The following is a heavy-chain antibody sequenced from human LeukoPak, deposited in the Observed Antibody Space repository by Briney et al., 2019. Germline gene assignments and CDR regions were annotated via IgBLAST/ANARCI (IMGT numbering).Heavy chain of an antibody. Sequence: SETLSLTCTVSGCSISSYYWSWIRQPPGKGLEWIGYIYYSGSTNYNPSLKSRVTISVDTSKNQFSLKLSSVTAADTAVYYCARGGRYFDWPIHDYWGQGTLVTVSS. D-gene: IGHD3-9*01. V-gene: IGHV4-59*01. J-gene: IGHJ4*02. CDR1: GCSISSYY. CDR2: IYYSGST. CDR3: ARGGRYFDWPIHDY.